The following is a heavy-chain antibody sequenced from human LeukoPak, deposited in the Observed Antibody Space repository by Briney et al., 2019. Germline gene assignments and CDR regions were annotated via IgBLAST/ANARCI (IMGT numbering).Heavy chain of an antibody. CDR2: IYYSGST. Sequence: PSETLSLTCTVSGGSISSYYWSWIRQPPGKGLEWIGYIYYSGSTNCNPSLKSRVTISVDTSKDQFSLKLSSVTAADTAVYYCARSIQLWDYYFDYWGQGTLVTVSS. D-gene: IGHD5-18*01. CDR1: GGSISSYY. CDR3: ARSIQLWDYYFDY. J-gene: IGHJ4*02. V-gene: IGHV4-59*08.